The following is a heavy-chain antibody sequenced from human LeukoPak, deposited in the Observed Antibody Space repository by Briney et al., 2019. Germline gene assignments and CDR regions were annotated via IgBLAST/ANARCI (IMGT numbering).Heavy chain of an antibody. CDR3: AREPEGGDGYNSYFDY. CDR1: GGSISSYY. D-gene: IGHD5-24*01. CDR2: IYYSGST. Sequence: SETLSLTCTVSGGSISSYYWSWIRQPPGKGLEWIGYIYYSGSTNYNPSLKSRVTISVDTSKNQFSLKLSSVTAADTAVYYCAREPEGGDGYNSYFDYWGQGTLVTVSS. V-gene: IGHV4-59*12. J-gene: IGHJ4*02.